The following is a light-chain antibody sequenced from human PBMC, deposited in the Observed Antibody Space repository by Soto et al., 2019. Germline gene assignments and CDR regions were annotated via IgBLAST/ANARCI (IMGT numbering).Light chain of an antibody. CDR2: KVS. V-gene: IGKV2-30*01. J-gene: IGKJ1*01. Sequence: DVVMTQSPLSLPVTLGQPASISCRSSQSLVDSDGNTYLNWFQQRPGQSPRRLIYKVSNRDSGVRDRFSGSGSGTDFTLKSSRVEAEDVGVYYCMQGVRWPPTLGQGTKVEIK. CDR3: MQGVRWPPT. CDR1: QSLVDSDGNTY.